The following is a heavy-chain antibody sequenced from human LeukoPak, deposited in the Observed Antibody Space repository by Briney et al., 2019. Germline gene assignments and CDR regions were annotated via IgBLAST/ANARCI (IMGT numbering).Heavy chain of an antibody. D-gene: IGHD3-22*01. J-gene: IGHJ4*02. V-gene: IGHV4-38-2*01. CDR3: ARTRFKTGYSYDGSGYFLDY. CDR1: GYSISGGYY. CDR2: IYHGGST. Sequence: SETLSLTCAVSGYSISGGYYWGWVRQPPGKGLEWVGSIYHGGSTYYNPSLKSRVTISVDASKNQFSLSLSSVTAADTAVYYCARTRFKTGYSYDGSGYFLDYWGQGTLVTVSS.